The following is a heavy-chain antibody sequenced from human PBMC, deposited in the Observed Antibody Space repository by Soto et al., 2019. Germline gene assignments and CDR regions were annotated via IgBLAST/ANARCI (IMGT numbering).Heavy chain of an antibody. CDR1: GFTFSSHS. V-gene: IGHV3-21*01. D-gene: IGHD4-17*01. CDR3: ARDNGDTPLDGMDV. Sequence: EVQLVESGGGLVKPGGSLRLSCAASGFTFSSHSMNWVRQAPGKGLEWVSCISSSSNYIWYADSVKGRFTISRDNAKNSLYLQMNSLRAEDTSVYYCARDNGDTPLDGMDVWGQGTTVTVSS. CDR2: ISSSSNYI. J-gene: IGHJ6*02.